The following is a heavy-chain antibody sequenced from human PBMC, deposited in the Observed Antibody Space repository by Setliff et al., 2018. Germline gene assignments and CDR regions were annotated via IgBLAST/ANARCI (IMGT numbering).Heavy chain of an antibody. CDR2: TKEDGSEK. D-gene: IGHD3-3*01. J-gene: IGHJ5*02. V-gene: IGHV3-7*01. Sequence: PGGSLRLSCAASGFSFRSYWMAWVRQAPGKGLEWVANTKEDGSEKYYVDSVKGRFTISRDNAENSLYLQMNSLRTEDTGVYYCARDVYDFRTGQADPRGQGTLVTVSS. CDR1: GFSFRSYW. CDR3: ARDVYDFRTGQADP.